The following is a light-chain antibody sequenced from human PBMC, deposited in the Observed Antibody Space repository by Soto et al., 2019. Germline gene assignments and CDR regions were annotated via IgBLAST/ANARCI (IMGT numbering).Light chain of an antibody. V-gene: IGKV3-20*01. CDR2: GTT. Sequence: EIVLTQSPGTLSLSPGERATLSCRASQSVSSTYLAWYQQKPGQAPRRIIYGTTSSATGIPDRFSGSGSGTDFTITISRLAPEDFAVYYCQKYGSLTSSTFGQGTKVEI. CDR1: QSVSSTY. J-gene: IGKJ1*01. CDR3: QKYGSLTSST.